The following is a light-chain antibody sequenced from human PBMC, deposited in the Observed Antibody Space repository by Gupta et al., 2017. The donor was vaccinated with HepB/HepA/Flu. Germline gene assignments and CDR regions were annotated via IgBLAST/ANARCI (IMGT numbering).Light chain of an antibody. CDR2: NTN. CDR1: NSHVGSHN. J-gene: IGLJ1*01. V-gene: IGLV1-44*01. CDR3: GTWDNSLNALV. Sequence: QSVVTQPPSASGTPVQRATLSCSGSNSHVGSHNVKWFQQLPGRAPKLLIDNTNQRPSGVPDRLSGSKSGTSASLAISGLQSEDEDDYFCGTWDNSLNALVFGTGTKVTVL.